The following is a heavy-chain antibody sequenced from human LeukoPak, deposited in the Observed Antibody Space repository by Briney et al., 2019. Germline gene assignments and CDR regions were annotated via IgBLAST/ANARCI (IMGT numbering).Heavy chain of an antibody. V-gene: IGHV3-15*01. J-gene: IGHJ4*02. Sequence: GGPRLSCAGSGLTFSNAWMTWVRQAPGKGLGWVGHIKSKTDGATTEYTTPVKGRFTISRDDSKNTLYLQMNSLKTEDTALYYCTTKHGFQEGIDYWGQGTLVTVSS. CDR3: TTKHGFQEGIDY. CDR1: GLTFSNAW. D-gene: IGHD6-13*01. CDR2: IKSKTDGATT.